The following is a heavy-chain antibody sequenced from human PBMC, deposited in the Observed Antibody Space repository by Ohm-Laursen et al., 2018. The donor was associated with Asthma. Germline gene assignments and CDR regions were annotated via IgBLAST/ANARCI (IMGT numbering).Heavy chain of an antibody. D-gene: IGHD3-3*01. CDR2: ISTASTFI. CDR3: ARDVMEWYLPAFDF. CDR1: GYTFSRYS. Sequence: SLRLSCAASGYTFSRYSIHWVRQAPGKGLEWVASISTASTFIYYADSVRGRFTTSRDNAKSTLYLQMNSLRPDDTAVYYCARDVMEWYLPAFDFWGQGTLVTVSS. J-gene: IGHJ4*02. V-gene: IGHV3-21*01.